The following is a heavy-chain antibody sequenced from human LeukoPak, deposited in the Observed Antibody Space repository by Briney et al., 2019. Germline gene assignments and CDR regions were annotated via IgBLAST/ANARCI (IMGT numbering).Heavy chain of an antibody. CDR3: ARVYDFWSGYFYYYYMDV. D-gene: IGHD3-3*01. V-gene: IGHV4-4*02. J-gene: IGHJ6*03. CDR2: IYHSGST. Sequence: SETLSLTCAVSGGSISSSNWWSWVRQPPGKGLEWIGEIYHSGSTNYNPSLKSRVTISVDKSKNQFSLKLTSVTAADTAVYYCARVYDFWSGYFYYYYMDVWGKGTTVTVSS. CDR1: GGSISSSNW.